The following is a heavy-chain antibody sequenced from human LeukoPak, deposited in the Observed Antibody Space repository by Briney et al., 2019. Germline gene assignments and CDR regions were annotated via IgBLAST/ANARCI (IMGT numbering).Heavy chain of an antibody. CDR1: GFTFSDYY. V-gene: IGHV3-11*04. J-gene: IGHJ4*02. Sequence: GGSLRLSCAASGFTFSDYYMSWIRQAPGKGLEWVSYISSSGSTIYYADSVKGRFTISRDNAKNSLYLQMNSLRAVDTAVYYCARHDSSGYYFGRLYYFDYWGQGTLVTVSS. CDR2: ISSSGSTI. CDR3: ARHDSSGYYFGRLYYFDY. D-gene: IGHD3-22*01.